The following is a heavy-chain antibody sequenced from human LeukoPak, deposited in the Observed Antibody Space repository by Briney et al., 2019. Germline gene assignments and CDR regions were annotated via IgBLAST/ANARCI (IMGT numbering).Heavy chain of an antibody. CDR1: GFTLSNEW. D-gene: IGHD5-24*01. Sequence: PGGSLRLACAASGFTLSNEWMRWGRQAPGKGREWVANIKQDGDEQYYVDSVRRRFTISRGNAKNSLYLPMNSLRAEDTAVYYCARLAPDGYNFLGMDVWGQGTTVTVSS. V-gene: IGHV3-7*01. J-gene: IGHJ6*02. CDR2: IKQDGDEQ. CDR3: ARLAPDGYNFLGMDV.